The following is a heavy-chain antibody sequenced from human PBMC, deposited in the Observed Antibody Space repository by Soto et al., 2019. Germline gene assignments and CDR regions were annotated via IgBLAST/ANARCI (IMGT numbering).Heavy chain of an antibody. J-gene: IGHJ6*02. CDR3: AREPYSSSSVYYYYGMDV. Sequence: GASVKVSCKASGYTFTGYYMHWLRQAPGQGLEWMGWINPNSGGTNYAQKFQGWVTMTRDTSISTAYMELSRLRSDDTAVYYCAREPYSSSSVYYYYGMDVWGQGTTVTVSS. D-gene: IGHD6-6*01. CDR1: GYTFTGYY. V-gene: IGHV1-2*04. CDR2: INPNSGGT.